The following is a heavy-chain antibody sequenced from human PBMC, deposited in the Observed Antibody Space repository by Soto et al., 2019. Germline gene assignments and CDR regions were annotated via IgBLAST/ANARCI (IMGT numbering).Heavy chain of an antibody. CDR3: ARGFSPNWNYFAVRAFGI. CDR2: MNPNSGNT. J-gene: IGHJ3*02. D-gene: IGHD1-7*01. V-gene: IGHV1-8*01. CDR1: GYTFTSYD. Sequence: QVQLVQSGAEVKKPGASVKVSCKASGYTFTSYDINWVRQATGQGLEWMGWMNPNSGNTGYAQKFPGRGNMARNTSISTAYMGLSRLRSEGTAGYYCARGFSPNWNYFAVRAFGIWGQGKKVTGSS.